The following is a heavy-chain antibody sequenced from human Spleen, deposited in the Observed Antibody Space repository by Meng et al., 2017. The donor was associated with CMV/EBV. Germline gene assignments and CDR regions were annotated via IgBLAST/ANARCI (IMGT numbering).Heavy chain of an antibody. CDR1: GFTFSSYS. V-gene: IGHV3-48*04. CDR3: ARDLPAGNSNSWYALGY. D-gene: IGHD6-13*01. Sequence: GGSLRLSCAASGFTFSSYSMNWVRQAPGKGLEWVSYISSSSSTIYYADSVKGRFTISRDNAKNSLFLQMNSLRGEDTAVYYCARDLPAGNSNSWYALGYWGQGALVTVSS. CDR2: ISSSSSTI. J-gene: IGHJ4*02.